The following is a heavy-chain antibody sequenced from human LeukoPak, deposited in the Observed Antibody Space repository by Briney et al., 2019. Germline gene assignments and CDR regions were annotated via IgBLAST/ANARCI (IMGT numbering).Heavy chain of an antibody. CDR3: ARDRNADDYHEDY. V-gene: IGHV7-4-1*02. Sequence: ASVKVSCKASGYIFTNYAMNWVRQAPGQGLEWMGWINTNTGKPMYAQDFTGRFVFSLDTSISTAYLQINNLKAEDTAVYYCARDRNADDYHEDYWGQGTLVTVSS. D-gene: IGHD5-12*01. CDR2: INTNTGKP. J-gene: IGHJ4*02. CDR1: GYIFTNYA.